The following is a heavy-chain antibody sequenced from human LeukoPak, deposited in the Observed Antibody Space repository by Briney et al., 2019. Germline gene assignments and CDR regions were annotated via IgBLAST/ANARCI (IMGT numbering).Heavy chain of an antibody. J-gene: IGHJ5*02. V-gene: IGHV3-23*01. CDR1: GFTFSSYA. CDR3: AKDSLAGYDSSGP. CDR2: ISGSGGSR. Sequence: GGSLRLSCAASGFTFSSYAMSWVRPAPGKGLEWVSAISGSGGSRYYADPVKGRFTISRDNSKNTLYLQMHSLRAEDTAVYYCAKDSLAGYDSSGPWGQGTLVTVSS. D-gene: IGHD3-22*01.